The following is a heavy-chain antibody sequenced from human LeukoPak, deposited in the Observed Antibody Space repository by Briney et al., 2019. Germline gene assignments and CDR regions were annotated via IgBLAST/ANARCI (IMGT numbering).Heavy chain of an antibody. D-gene: IGHD2-15*01. V-gene: IGHV3-13*01. CDR3: ARGSSYCSGGSCPPDY. J-gene: IGHJ4*02. CDR2: IGTAGDT. CDR1: GFTFSSYD. Sequence: HSGGSLRLSCAASGFTFSSYDMHWVRQATGKGLEWVSAIGTAGDTYYPGSVKGRFTISRENAKNSLYLQMNSLRAGDTAVYYCARGSSYCSGGSCPPDYWGQGTLVTVSS.